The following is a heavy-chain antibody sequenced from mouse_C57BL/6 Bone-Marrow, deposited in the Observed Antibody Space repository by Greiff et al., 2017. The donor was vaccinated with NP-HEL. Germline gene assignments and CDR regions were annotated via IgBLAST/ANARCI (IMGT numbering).Heavy chain of an antibody. J-gene: IGHJ1*03. Sequence: QVQLKQSGPGLVQPSQSLSITCTVSGFSLTSYGVHWVRQSPGKGLEWLGVIWSGGSTDYNAAFISRLSISKDNSKSQVLFKMNSLQADDTAIYYCAGNYYGSSYWYFDVWGTGTTVTVSS. D-gene: IGHD1-1*01. V-gene: IGHV2-2*01. CDR2: IWSGGST. CDR1: GFSLTSYG. CDR3: AGNYYGSSYWYFDV.